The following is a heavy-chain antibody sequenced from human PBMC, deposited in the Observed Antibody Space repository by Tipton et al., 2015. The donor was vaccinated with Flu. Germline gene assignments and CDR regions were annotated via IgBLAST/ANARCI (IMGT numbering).Heavy chain of an antibody. CDR1: GFTFSEYG. Sequence: SLRLSCAASGFTFSEYGMNWIRQTPGKGLEWVSVLSGHGGNQYYADSVKGRFTISRDNSKNTLYLQMDSLRAEDTAVYFCAKGAASGNVHECLDYWGQG. D-gene: IGHD1-26*01. V-gene: IGHV3-23*01. CDR3: AKGAASGNVHECLDY. CDR2: LSGHGGNQ. J-gene: IGHJ4*02.